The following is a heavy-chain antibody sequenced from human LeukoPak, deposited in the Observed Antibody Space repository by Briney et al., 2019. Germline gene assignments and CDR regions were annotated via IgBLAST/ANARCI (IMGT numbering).Heavy chain of an antibody. CDR3: TSKAMVRGVHFDY. J-gene: IGHJ4*02. Sequence: PGGSLRLSCTASGFTFDDYAMSWFRQAPGKGLEWVGFIRSKAYGGTTEYAASVKGRFTISRDDSNSIAYLQMNSLKTEDTAVYYCTSKAMVRGVHFDYWGQGTLVTVSS. D-gene: IGHD3-10*01. V-gene: IGHV3-49*03. CDR1: GFTFDDYA. CDR2: IRSKAYGGTT.